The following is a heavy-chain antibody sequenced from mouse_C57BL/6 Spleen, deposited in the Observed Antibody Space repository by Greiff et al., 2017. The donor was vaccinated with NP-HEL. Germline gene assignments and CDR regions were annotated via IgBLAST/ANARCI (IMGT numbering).Heavy chain of an antibody. J-gene: IGHJ4*01. Sequence: QVQLQQPGAELVKPGASVKLSCKASGYTFTSYWMQWVKQRPGQGLEWIGEIDPSDSYTNYNQKFKGKATLTVDTSSSTAYMQLSSLTSEDSAVYYCARKGISNRYAMDYWGQGTSVTVSS. CDR2: IDPSDSYT. D-gene: IGHD2-5*01. CDR3: ARKGISNRYAMDY. CDR1: GYTFTSYW. V-gene: IGHV1-50*01.